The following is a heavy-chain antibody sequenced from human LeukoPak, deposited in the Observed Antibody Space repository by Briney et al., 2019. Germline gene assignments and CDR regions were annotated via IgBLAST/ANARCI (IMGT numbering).Heavy chain of an antibody. CDR3: TRMTTGHDY. V-gene: IGHV4-34*01. CDR1: GVSFDDYY. J-gene: IGHJ4*02. CDR2: INHSGYT. D-gene: IGHD4-17*01. Sequence: SETLSLTCAVSGVSFDDYYWAWVRQTPGKGLEWIGEINHSGYTNYSPSLKSRVTLSIDTSRKQFSLNLRSVTVADAGIYYCTRMTTGHDYWGQGTLVTVSS.